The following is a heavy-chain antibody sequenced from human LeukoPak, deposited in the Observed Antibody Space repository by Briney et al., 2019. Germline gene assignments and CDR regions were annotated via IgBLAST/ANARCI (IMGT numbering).Heavy chain of an antibody. Sequence: HSGGPLRLSCAASGFTFSDYSMNWVRQAPGKGLEWVSYISGGSSTMYYADSVKVRFTISRDNAQNSLYLQMNSLRAEDTAVYYCARDRGQTGYYWSYYYYMDVWGIGTTVTVSS. V-gene: IGHV3-48*01. CDR1: GFTFSDYS. CDR3: ARDRGQTGYYWSYYYYMDV. D-gene: IGHD3-9*01. CDR2: ISGGSSTM. J-gene: IGHJ6*03.